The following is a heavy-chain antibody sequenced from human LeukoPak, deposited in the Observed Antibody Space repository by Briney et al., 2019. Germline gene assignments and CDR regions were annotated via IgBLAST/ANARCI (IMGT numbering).Heavy chain of an antibody. Sequence: ASVKVSCKVSGYTLTELSMHWVRQAPGKGLEWMGGFDPEDGETIYAQKFQGRVTMTEDTSTDTAYMELSSLRSEDTAVYYCATKGSITIFGVVNGYYFDYWGQGTLVTVSS. CDR1: GYTLTELS. D-gene: IGHD3-3*01. CDR3: ATKGSITIFGVVNGYYFDY. J-gene: IGHJ4*02. V-gene: IGHV1-24*01. CDR2: FDPEDGET.